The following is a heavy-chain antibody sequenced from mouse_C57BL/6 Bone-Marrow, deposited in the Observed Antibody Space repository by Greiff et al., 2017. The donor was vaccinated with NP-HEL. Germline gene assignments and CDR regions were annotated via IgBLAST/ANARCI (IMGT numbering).Heavy chain of an antibody. V-gene: IGHV5-16*01. CDR1: GFTFSDYY. Sequence: EVKVVESEGGLVQPGSSMKLSCTTSGFTFSDYYMAWVRQVPEKGLDWVANINYDGSSTYYLDSLKSRFIISRDNAKDILYLQMSSLKSEDTATYYCAREGGLRRRTYAMDYGGQGTSVTVSS. D-gene: IGHD2-4*01. J-gene: IGHJ4*01. CDR3: AREGGLRRRTYAMDY. CDR2: INYDGSST.